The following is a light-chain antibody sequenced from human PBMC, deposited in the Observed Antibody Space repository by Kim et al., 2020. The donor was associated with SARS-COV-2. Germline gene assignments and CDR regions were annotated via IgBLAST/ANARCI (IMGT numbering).Light chain of an antibody. CDR2: EVS. V-gene: IGLV2-23*02. CDR1: SSDVGSYNL. CDR3: CSYAGSSTSVV. Sequence: ITISCPGTSSDVGSYNLVSWYQQHPGKAPKLMIYEVSKRPSGVSNLFSGSKSGNTASLTISGLQAEDEADYYCCSYAGSSTSVVFGGGTQLTVL. J-gene: IGLJ2*01.